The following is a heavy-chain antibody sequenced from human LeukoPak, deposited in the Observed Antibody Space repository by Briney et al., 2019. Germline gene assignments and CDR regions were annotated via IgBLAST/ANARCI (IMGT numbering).Heavy chain of an antibody. CDR3: ARDKAKGEAAAGF. D-gene: IGHD6-13*01. CDR1: GYTFTSYY. V-gene: IGHV1-2*06. Sequence: GASVKVSCKASGYTFTSYYMHWVRQAPGQGLEWMGRINSNGVDTNYAQKFQGRFTMTRDTSISTAYMELSRLRSDDTAVYYCARDKAKGEAAAGFWGQGTLVTVSS. J-gene: IGHJ4*02. CDR2: INSNGVDT.